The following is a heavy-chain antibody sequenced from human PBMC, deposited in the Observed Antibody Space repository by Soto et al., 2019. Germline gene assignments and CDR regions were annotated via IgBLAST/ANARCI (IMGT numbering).Heavy chain of an antibody. CDR3: AKMEGMDTWAYSFDY. CDR1: GFTFSDFA. CDR2: IYGGGNGP. Sequence: EVQVLESGGGLVQPGGSRRLSCAATGFTFSDFAMSWVRQAPGKGLEWVARIYGGGNGPHYADSVKGRVTISRDNSKNTLYLQMNSLRAEDTAVYYCAKMEGMDTWAYSFDYWGQGTLVTVSS. V-gene: IGHV3-23*01. J-gene: IGHJ4*02. D-gene: IGHD5-18*01.